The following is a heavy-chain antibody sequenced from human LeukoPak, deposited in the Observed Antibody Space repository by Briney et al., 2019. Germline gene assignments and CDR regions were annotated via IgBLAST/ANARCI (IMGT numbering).Heavy chain of an antibody. CDR3: ARTNFIFLDY. Sequence: PGGSLRLSCAASGFTFSSLSMNWLRRAPGKGVEWVSYISSSSSTIYYADSVKGRFTIYRDKAEHSVYLKIHRQSAAHAAVSFCARTNFIFLDYWGQGTLVTASS. J-gene: IGHJ4*02. CDR2: ISSSSSTI. CDR1: GFTFSSLS. V-gene: IGHV3-48*01. D-gene: IGHD3-16*02.